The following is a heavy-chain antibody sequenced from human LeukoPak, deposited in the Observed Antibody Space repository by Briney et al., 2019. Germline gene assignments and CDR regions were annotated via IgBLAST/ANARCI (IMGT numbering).Heavy chain of an antibody. D-gene: IGHD1-26*01. J-gene: IGHJ5*02. Sequence: ASVKVSCKASGYTFTSYDINWVRQATGQGLEWMGWMNPNSGNTGYAQKYQGRVTMTRNTSISTAYMELSSLRSEDTAVYYCARGGSGSYWFDPWGQGTLVTVSS. CDR2: MNPNSGNT. V-gene: IGHV1-8*01. CDR1: GYTFTSYD. CDR3: ARGGSGSYWFDP.